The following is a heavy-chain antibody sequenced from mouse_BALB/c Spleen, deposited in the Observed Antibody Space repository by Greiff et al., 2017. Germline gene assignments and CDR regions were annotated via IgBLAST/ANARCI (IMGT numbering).Heavy chain of an antibody. J-gene: IGHJ4*01. CDR2: IYPGSGST. Sequence: QVQLQQPGAELVKPGPSVKLSCKASGYNFTSYWINWVKQWPGHGLEWIGDIYPGSGSTNYNEKFKSKATLTVDTSSRTAYMQLSSLASEDSALYYCARWWLLRYYAMDYWGQGTTVTVSS. CDR1: GYNFTSYW. D-gene: IGHD2-3*01. V-gene: IGHV1-55*01. CDR3: ARWWLLRYYAMDY.